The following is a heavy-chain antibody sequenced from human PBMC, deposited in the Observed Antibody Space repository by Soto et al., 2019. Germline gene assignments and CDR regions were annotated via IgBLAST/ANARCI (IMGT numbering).Heavy chain of an antibody. V-gene: IGHV3-33*01. J-gene: IGHJ6*02. Sequence: QVQLVESGGGVVQPGRSLRLSCAASGFTFSSYGMHWVRQAPGKGLEWVAVIWYDGSNKYYADSVKGRFTISRDNSKNTLYLQMNSLRAEDTAVYYCAAGLPLAAVFGMDVWGQGTTVTVSS. D-gene: IGHD6-13*01. CDR3: AAGLPLAAVFGMDV. CDR2: IWYDGSNK. CDR1: GFTFSSYG.